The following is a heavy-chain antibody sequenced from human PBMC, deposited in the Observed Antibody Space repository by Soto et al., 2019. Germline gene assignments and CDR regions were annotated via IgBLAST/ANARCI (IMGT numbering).Heavy chain of an antibody. D-gene: IGHD6-6*01. CDR3: ARKRAARYYYYGMDV. V-gene: IGHV4-34*01. CDR1: GGSFSGYY. Sequence: TLSLTCAVYGGSFSGYYWSWIRQPPGKGLEWIGEINHSGSTNYNPSLKSRVTISVDTSKNQFSLKLSSVTAADTAVYYCARKRAARYYYYGMDVWGQGTTVTVSS. CDR2: INHSGST. J-gene: IGHJ6*02.